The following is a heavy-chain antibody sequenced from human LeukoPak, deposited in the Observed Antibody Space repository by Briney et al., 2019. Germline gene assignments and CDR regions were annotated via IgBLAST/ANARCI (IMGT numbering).Heavy chain of an antibody. CDR3: TKTYFFTSGSFDC. CDR2: ISYDGRNI. Sequence: GGSLRLSCAASGFTFSSFGMHWVLQAPGGGLEWLALISYDGRNIYYADSVKGRFTISRDNSKNTLYLQMSSLRPEDTAMYFCTKTYFFTSGSFDCWGQGTLVTVSS. CDR1: GFTFSSFG. V-gene: IGHV3-30*18. J-gene: IGHJ5*01. D-gene: IGHD3-10*01.